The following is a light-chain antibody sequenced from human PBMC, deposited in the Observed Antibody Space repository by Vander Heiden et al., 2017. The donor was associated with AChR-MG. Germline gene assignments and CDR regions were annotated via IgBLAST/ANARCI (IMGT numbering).Light chain of an antibody. J-gene: IGLJ2*01. V-gene: IGLV2-8*01. CDR2: EVY. Sequence: QSALTKPPSASRSPGPSVTISSTGTSSDICYYKFVFWYHQHPGTAPKHLISEVYKRTSGVPDRFSGSKSGNSASLTIAGLQAEDEANYYCSSYAGSKNHVVFGGGTTLTVL. CDR3: SSYAGSKNHVV. CDR1: SSDICYYKF.